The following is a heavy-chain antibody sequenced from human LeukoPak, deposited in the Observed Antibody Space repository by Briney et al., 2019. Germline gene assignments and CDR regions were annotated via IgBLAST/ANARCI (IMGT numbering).Heavy chain of an antibody. J-gene: IGHJ4*02. CDR3: AKERGSSGYFDY. V-gene: IGHV3-43*01. D-gene: IGHD6-6*01. CDR2: ISWNGVST. CDR1: GFTFDDYT. Sequence: GGSLRLSCAASGFTFDDYTMHWVRQAPGKGLEWVSLISWNGVSTYYADSVKGRFTISRDNSKNSLYLQMNSLRTEDTALYYCAKERGSSGYFDYWGQGTLVTVSS.